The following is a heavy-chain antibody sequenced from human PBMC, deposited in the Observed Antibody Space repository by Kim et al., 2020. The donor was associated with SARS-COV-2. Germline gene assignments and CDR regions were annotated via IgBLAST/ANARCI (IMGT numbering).Heavy chain of an antibody. D-gene: IGHD6-13*01. CDR1: GFTFDDYA. J-gene: IGHJ5*02. CDR2: ISWNSGSI. V-gene: IGHV3-9*01. Sequence: GGSLRLSCAASGFTFDDYAMHWVRQAPGKGLEWVSGISWNSGSIGYADSVKGRFTISRDNAKNSLYLQMNSLRAEDTALYYCAKEKSSSWRAEGWFDPWGQGTLVTVSS. CDR3: AKEKSSSWRAEGWFDP.